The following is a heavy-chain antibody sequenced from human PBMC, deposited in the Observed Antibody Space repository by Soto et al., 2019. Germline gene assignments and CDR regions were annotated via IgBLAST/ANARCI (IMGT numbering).Heavy chain of an antibody. CDR2: ISSSSSYI. V-gene: IGHV3-21*01. J-gene: IGHJ4*02. CDR1: GFTFSSYS. D-gene: IGHD6-6*01. CDR3: ARDLSSSVDS. Sequence: LRLSCAASGFTFSSYSMSWVRRAPGKGLEWVSSISSSSSYIYYADSLKGRFTISRDNAKNSLYLQMNSLRAEDTAIYYCARDLSSSVDSWGQGTLVTVSS.